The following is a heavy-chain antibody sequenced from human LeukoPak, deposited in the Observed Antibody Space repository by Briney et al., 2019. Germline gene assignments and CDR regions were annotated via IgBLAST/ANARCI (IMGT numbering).Heavy chain of an antibody. CDR2: IKQDGSEK. J-gene: IGHJ3*02. D-gene: IGHD6-19*01. CDR3: AAYSSGLGFAFDI. V-gene: IGHV3-7*01. Sequence: GGSLRLSCAASGFTFSSYWMSWVRQAPGKGLEWVANIKQDGSEKYYVDSVKGRFTISRDNAKNSLYPQMNSLRAEDTAVYYCAAYSSGLGFAFDIWGQGTMVTVSS. CDR1: GFTFSSYW.